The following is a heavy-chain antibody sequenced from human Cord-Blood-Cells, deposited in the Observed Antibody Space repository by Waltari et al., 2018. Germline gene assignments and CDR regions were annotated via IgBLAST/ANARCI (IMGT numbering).Heavy chain of an antibody. CDR2: IYYSGST. CDR3: ARGYFDWPYYFDY. V-gene: IGHV4-31*03. CDR1: GGSISSGGYY. J-gene: IGHJ4*02. Sequence: QVQLQESGPGLVKPSQTLSLTCTVSGGSISSGGYYWSWIGQHPGKGLEWIGYIYYSGSTYYNPSLKSRVTISVDTSKNQFSLKLSSVTAADTAVYYCARGYFDWPYYFDYWGQGTLVTVSS. D-gene: IGHD3-9*01.